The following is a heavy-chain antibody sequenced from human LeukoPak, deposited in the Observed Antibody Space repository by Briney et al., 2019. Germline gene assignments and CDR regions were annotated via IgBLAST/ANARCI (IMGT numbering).Heavy chain of an antibody. Sequence: ASVKVSCKASGYTFTGYYMHWVRQAPGQGLEWMGWINPNTGDTNYAQKFQGRVTMTRDTSISTAYMELSRLRSDDTAVYYCARVRGYSGYDLDYWGQGTLVTVSS. CDR3: ARVRGYSGYDLDY. V-gene: IGHV1-2*02. CDR2: INPNTGDT. D-gene: IGHD5-12*01. CDR1: GYTFTGYY. J-gene: IGHJ4*02.